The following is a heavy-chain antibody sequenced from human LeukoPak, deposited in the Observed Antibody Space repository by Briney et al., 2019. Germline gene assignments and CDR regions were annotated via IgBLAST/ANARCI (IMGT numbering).Heavy chain of an antibody. D-gene: IGHD1-1*01. Sequence: GGSLRLSCAASGFTFSDYYMSWIRQAPGQGLECVSYISSSNSYTNYAGSVKGRFTISRDNAKNTLYLQMNSLRAEDTAVYYCARYNSGPRDFDSWGQGTLVTVSS. CDR3: ARYNSGPRDFDS. CDR2: ISSSNSYT. J-gene: IGHJ4*02. CDR1: GFTFSDYY. V-gene: IGHV3-11*03.